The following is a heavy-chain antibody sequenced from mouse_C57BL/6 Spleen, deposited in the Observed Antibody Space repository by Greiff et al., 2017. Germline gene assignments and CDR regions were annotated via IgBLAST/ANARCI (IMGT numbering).Heavy chain of an antibody. V-gene: IGHV1-54*01. CDR3: ARILKYDGYPFDY. CDR2: INPGSGGT. J-gene: IGHJ2*01. Sequence: QVQLKESGAELVRPGTSVKVSCKASGYAFTNYLIEWVKQRPGQGLEWIGVINPGSGGTTYNEKFKGKATLTADKSSSTAYMQLSSLTSEDSAVYFCARILKYDGYPFDYWGQGTTLTVSS. D-gene: IGHD2-3*01. CDR1: GYAFTNYL.